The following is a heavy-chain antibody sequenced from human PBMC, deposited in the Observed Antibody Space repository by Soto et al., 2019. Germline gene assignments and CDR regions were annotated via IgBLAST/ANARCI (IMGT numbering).Heavy chain of an antibody. CDR1: GYTFTSYY. V-gene: IGHV1-46*01. CDR2: INPSGGST. Sequence: ASVKVSCKASGYTFTSYYMHWVRQAPGQGLEWMGIINPSGGSTSYAQKFQGRVTMTRDTSTSTVYMELSSLRSEDTAAYYCARGIFGAAYYYGMDVWGQGTTVTVSS. J-gene: IGHJ6*02. D-gene: IGHD3-3*01. CDR3: ARGIFGAAYYYGMDV.